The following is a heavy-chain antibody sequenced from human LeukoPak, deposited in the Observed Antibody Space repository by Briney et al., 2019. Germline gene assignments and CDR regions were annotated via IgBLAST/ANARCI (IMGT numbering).Heavy chain of an antibody. V-gene: IGHV1-8*03. J-gene: IGHJ1*01. CDR1: GYTFTSYD. D-gene: IGHD1-14*01. CDR3: AINLPANRRFQH. Sequence: ASVKVSCKASGYTFTSYDINWVRQATGQGLEWMGWMNPNSGNTGYAQKFQGRVTITRNTSISTAYMELSSLRSEDTAVYYCAINLPANRRFQHWGQGTLVTVSS. CDR2: MNPNSGNT.